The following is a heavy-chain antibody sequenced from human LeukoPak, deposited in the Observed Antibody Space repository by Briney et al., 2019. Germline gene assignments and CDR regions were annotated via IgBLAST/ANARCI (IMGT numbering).Heavy chain of an antibody. CDR3: ARGLIYSEGENWFDP. Sequence: SETLSLTCTVSGGSISSSSYYWGWIRQPPGKGLEWIGSIYYSGSTNYNPSLKSRVTISVDTSKNQFSLKLSSVTAADTAVYYCARGLIYSEGENWFDPWGQGTLVTVSS. J-gene: IGHJ5*02. CDR2: IYYSGST. V-gene: IGHV4-39*07. D-gene: IGHD1-26*01. CDR1: GGSISSSSYY.